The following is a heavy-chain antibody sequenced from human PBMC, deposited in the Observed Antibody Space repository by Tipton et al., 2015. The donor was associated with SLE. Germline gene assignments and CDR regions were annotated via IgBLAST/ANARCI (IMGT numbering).Heavy chain of an antibody. CDR1: GGSISSYY. J-gene: IGHJ4*02. Sequence: LRLSCTVSGGSISSYYWSWIRQPPGKGLEWIGYIYYSGSTNYNPSLKSRVTISVDTSKNQFSLKLSSVTAADTAVYYCARQGYSGYEFDYWGQGTLATVSS. CDR2: IYYSGST. D-gene: IGHD5-12*01. V-gene: IGHV4-59*08. CDR3: ARQGYSGYEFDY.